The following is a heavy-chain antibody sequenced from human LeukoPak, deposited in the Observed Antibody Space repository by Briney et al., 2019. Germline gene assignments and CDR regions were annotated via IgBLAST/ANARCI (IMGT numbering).Heavy chain of an antibody. D-gene: IGHD2-2*01. CDR3: ARAGYCTSVTCYAYFDY. CDR2: IIPILGIA. V-gene: IGHV1-69*04. J-gene: IGHJ4*02. CDR1: GGTFSSYA. Sequence: GASVKVSCKASGGTFSSYAISWVRQAPGQGLEWMGRIIPILGIANYAQKFQGRVSMTRDTSTSTVYMELSSLRSEDTAVYYCARAGYCTSVTCYAYFDYWGQGTLVTVSS.